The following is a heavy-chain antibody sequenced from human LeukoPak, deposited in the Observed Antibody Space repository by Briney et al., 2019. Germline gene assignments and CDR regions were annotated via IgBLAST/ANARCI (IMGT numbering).Heavy chain of an antibody. CDR3: ARGGGVRGVNYFDY. CDR2: IWYDGSNK. CDR1: GFTFSSYG. Sequence: GRSLRLSCAASGFTFSSYGMHWVRQAPGEGLEWVAVIWYDGSNKYYADSVKGRFTISRDNSKNTLYLQMNSLRAEDTAVYYCARGGGVRGVNYFDYWGQGTLVTVSS. J-gene: IGHJ4*02. V-gene: IGHV3-33*01. D-gene: IGHD3-10*02.